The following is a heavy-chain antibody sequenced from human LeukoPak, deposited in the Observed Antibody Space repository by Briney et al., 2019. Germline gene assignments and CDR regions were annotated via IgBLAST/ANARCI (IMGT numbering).Heavy chain of an antibody. V-gene: IGHV3-15*01. Sequence: GGSLRLSCAASGFTFSNAWMSWVRQAPGKGLEWVGRIKSKTDGGTTDYAAPVKGRFTISRDDSKNTLYLQMNSLKTEDTAVYYCTTYRRGYDFWSGSDTDYWGQGTLVTVSS. D-gene: IGHD3-3*01. CDR2: IKSKTDGGTT. CDR3: TTYRRGYDFWSGSDTDY. CDR1: GFTFSNAW. J-gene: IGHJ4*02.